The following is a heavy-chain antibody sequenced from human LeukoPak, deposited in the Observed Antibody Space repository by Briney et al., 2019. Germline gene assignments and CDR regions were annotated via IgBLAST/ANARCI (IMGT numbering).Heavy chain of an antibody. D-gene: IGHD6-19*01. J-gene: IGHJ4*02. CDR1: GFTVSRNY. CDR3: ARGETVAGLFDY. V-gene: IGHV3-66*02. Sequence: GGSLRLSCAPSGFTVSRNYMSWVRQAPGGGLEWVSFIYTGGSTHYAESVKGRFTISRDTSQNTLYLKMNNLRAEDTAVYYCARGETVAGLFDYWGQGTLVTVSS. CDR2: IYTGGST.